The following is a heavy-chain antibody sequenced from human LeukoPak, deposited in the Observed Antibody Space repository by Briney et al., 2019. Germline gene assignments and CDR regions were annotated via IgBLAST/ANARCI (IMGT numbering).Heavy chain of an antibody. CDR1: GGSISAYY. Sequence: PSETLSLTCTISGGSISAYYWSWIRQPPGKGLEWIGYIYSSGSANYNSSLKSRVTMSVDTSKNQFSLKLSSVTAADTAMYYCARMGGYSGYATHWGQGTLVTVSS. V-gene: IGHV4-59*08. CDR2: IYSSGSA. J-gene: IGHJ4*02. D-gene: IGHD5-12*01. CDR3: ARMGGYSGYATH.